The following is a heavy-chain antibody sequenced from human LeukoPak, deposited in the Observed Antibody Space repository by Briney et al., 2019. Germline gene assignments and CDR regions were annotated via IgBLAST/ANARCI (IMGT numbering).Heavy chain of an antibody. CDR2: VSGSGDKT. CDR3: AKGFKSYGELRFDR. Sequence: GGSLRLSCAASGFIFSSYAMSWVRQAPGKGLEWVSTVSGSGDKTYYADSVKGRFTISRDNSKNTMYLQMNRLRAEDTADYYCAKGFKSYGELRFDRWGRGTLVTVSS. V-gene: IGHV3-23*01. CDR1: GFIFSSYA. D-gene: IGHD4-17*01. J-gene: IGHJ4*02.